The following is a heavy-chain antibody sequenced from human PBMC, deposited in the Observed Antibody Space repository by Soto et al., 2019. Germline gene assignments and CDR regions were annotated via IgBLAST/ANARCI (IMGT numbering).Heavy chain of an antibody. CDR1: GFTFSSYA. CDR3: ARDWYDSSGYHDIYYCYGMGF. Sequence: GGSLRLSCAASGFTFSSYAMHWVGQAPGKGLEWVAVISYDGSNKYYADSVKGRFTISRDNSKNTLYLQMNSLRAEDTAVYYCARDWYDSSGYHDIYYCYGMGFWGQGATVTVSS. J-gene: IGHJ6*02. D-gene: IGHD3-22*01. V-gene: IGHV3-30-3*01. CDR2: ISYDGSNK.